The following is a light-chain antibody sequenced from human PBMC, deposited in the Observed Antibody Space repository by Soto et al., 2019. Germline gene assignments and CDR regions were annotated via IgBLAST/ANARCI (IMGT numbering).Light chain of an antibody. V-gene: IGLV2-14*01. CDR1: SSDVGGYNY. J-gene: IGLJ1*01. CDR3: SSHTRSSTYV. CDR2: EVN. Sequence: QSALTQPASVSGSPGQSITISCTGTSSDVGGYNYVSWYQQDPVKAPKLIIYEVNNRPSGVSHRFSGSKSGNTASLTISGLQAEDEADYYCSSHTRSSTYVFGTGTKVTVL.